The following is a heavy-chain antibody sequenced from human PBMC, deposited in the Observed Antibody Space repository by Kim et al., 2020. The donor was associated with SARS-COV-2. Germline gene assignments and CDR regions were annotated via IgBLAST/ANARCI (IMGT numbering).Heavy chain of an antibody. J-gene: IGHJ6*02. V-gene: IGHV3-23*01. CDR1: GFSFSSCA. CDR3: AKLGGEGLDV. CDR2: ISGTTSTT. D-gene: IGHD3-16*01. Sequence: GESLRLSCAASGFSFSSCAMSWVRQGPGKGLEWVSTISGTTSTTYYADSVKGRFTISRDNSKSTLYVQMNSLRVEDTAVYYCAKLGGEGLDVWGQGTTVTVSS.